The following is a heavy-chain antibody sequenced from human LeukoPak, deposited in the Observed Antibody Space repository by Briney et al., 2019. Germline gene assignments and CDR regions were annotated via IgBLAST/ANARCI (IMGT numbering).Heavy chain of an antibody. V-gene: IGHV4-4*09. Sequence: SETLSLTCTVSGGSISSYYWSWIRQPPGKGLEWIGYIYTSGSTNYNPSLKSRVTISVDTSKNQFSLKLSSVTAAATAVYYCARHRRSSSFDYWGQGTQVTVSS. J-gene: IGHJ4*02. CDR1: GGSISSYY. CDR2: IYTSGST. D-gene: IGHD6-13*01. CDR3: ARHRRSSSFDY.